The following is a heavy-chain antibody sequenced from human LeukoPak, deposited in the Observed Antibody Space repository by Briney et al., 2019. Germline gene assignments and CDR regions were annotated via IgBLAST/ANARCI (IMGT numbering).Heavy chain of an antibody. D-gene: IGHD3-22*01. Sequence: PSETLSLTCAVSGGSISSSNWWSWVRQPPGKGLEWIGEIYHSGSTNYNPSLKSRVTMSVDTSKNQCSLKLSSVTAADTAVYYCARDRYYYDSSGSVFDYWGQGTLVTVSS. CDR2: IYHSGST. V-gene: IGHV4-4*02. J-gene: IGHJ4*02. CDR1: GGSISSSNW. CDR3: ARDRYYYDSSGSVFDY.